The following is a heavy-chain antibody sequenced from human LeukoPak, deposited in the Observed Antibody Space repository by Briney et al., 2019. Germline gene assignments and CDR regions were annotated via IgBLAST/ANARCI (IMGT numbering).Heavy chain of an antibody. D-gene: IGHD5-18*01. CDR2: ISSSGSTI. V-gene: IGHV3-48*03. J-gene: IGHJ4*02. CDR3: ARDQGYRNGYADY. Sequence: PGGSLRLSCAASGFTFSSYEMNWVRQAPGKGLEWVSYISSSGSTIYYADSVKGRFTISRDNAKNSLYLQMNSLRAGDTAVYYCARDQGYRNGYADYWGQGTLVTVSS. CDR1: GFTFSSYE.